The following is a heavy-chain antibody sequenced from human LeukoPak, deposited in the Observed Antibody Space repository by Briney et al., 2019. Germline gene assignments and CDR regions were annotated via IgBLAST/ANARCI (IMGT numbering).Heavy chain of an antibody. V-gene: IGHV1-24*01. CDR1: GYTLTELS. J-gene: IGHJ6*02. CDR2: FDPEDGET. Sequence: GASVKVSCKVSGYTLTELSMHWVRQAPGKGLEWMGGFDPEDGETIYAQKFQGRVTMTEDTSTDTAYMELSSLRSGDTAVYYCATMAERFGYYYGMDVWGQGTTVTVSS. CDR3: ATMAERFGYYYGMDV. D-gene: IGHD3-3*01.